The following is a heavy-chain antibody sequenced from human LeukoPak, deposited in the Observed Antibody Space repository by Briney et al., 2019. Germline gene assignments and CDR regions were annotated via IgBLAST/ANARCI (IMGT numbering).Heavy chain of an antibody. V-gene: IGHV3-11*04. Sequence: GSLRLSCAASGFTFSDYYMSWIRQAPGKGLEWVSYISSSGSTIYYADSVKGRFTISRGNAKNSLYLQMNSLRADDTAVYYCARAAVAGTSFDFWGQGTLVTVSS. CDR2: ISSSGSTI. CDR3: ARAAVAGTSFDF. CDR1: GFTFSDYY. J-gene: IGHJ4*02. D-gene: IGHD6-19*01.